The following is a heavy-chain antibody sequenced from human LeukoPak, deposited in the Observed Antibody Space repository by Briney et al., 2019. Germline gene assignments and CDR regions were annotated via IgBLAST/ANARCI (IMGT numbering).Heavy chain of an antibody. J-gene: IGHJ5*02. CDR3: TRDPDA. CDR1: GFTVTNYY. Sequence: GGSLRLSCAASGFTVTNYYMSWVRKAPGKGLEWVSVVYSGGDTHHADSVKGRFTLSRDNSKNTLYLQMNSLRVEDTAVYYCTRDPDAWGQGTLVTGSS. V-gene: IGHV3-66*01. CDR2: VYSGGDT.